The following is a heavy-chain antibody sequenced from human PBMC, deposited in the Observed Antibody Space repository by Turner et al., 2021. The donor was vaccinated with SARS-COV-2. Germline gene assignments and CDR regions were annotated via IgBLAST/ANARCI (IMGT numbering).Heavy chain of an antibody. D-gene: IGHD1-26*01. CDR2: INHSGSK. CDR1: GLSFSGYY. J-gene: IGHJ6*02. CDR3: ARGIKGVLMSGSYYYYGMDV. Sequence: QVQLLQCGAGLLKPSGTLSLPCASYGLSFSGYYWSWIRQPPGKWREWIGEINHSGSKNYNATIKSGVTITVETSKKKFYLKLSSVTEANTAVYDGARGIKGVLMSGSYYYYGMDVWGQGTTVTVSS. V-gene: IGHV4-34*01.